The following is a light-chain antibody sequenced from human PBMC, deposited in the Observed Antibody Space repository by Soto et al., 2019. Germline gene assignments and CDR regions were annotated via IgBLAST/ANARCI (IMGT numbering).Light chain of an antibody. CDR1: QSVSSN. CDR3: QQYNNWWT. Sequence: EIVMTQSPATLSVSPGERATLSCRASQSVSSNLAWYPQKPGQAPRLLLYGASTRATGIPARFSGSGSGTEFTLTISSLQSEDFAVYYCQQYNNWWTFGQGTKVEIK. J-gene: IGKJ1*01. V-gene: IGKV3-15*01. CDR2: GAS.